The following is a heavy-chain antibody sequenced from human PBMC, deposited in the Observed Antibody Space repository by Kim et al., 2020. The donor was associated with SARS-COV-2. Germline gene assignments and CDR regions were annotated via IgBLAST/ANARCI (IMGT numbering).Heavy chain of an antibody. CDR1: GFSFSGHG. CDR3: ERDSKVNGHDDFDM. CDR2: ISYDGSGK. V-gene: IGHV3-30*03. Sequence: GGSLRLSCAASGFSFSGHGMHWVRQAPGKGLEWVGVISYDGSGKWKADPVKGRFTISRDNSKSTLLLQMNTLRVEDTAVYYCERDSKVNGHDDFDMWGQGTLVTVSS. D-gene: IGHD2-8*01. J-gene: IGHJ3*02.